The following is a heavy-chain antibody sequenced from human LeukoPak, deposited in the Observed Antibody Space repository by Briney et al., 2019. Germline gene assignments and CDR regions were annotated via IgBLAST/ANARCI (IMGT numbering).Heavy chain of an antibody. CDR3: ASPPPLYCSGGSCETY. V-gene: IGHV4-39*01. Sequence: SETLSLTCTVSGGSISSSSYYWGWIRQPPGKGLEWIGSIYYSGSTYCNSSLKSRVTISVDTSENQFSLKLSSVTAADTAVYYCASPPPLYCSGGSCETYWGQGTLVTVSS. CDR2: IYYSGST. D-gene: IGHD2-15*01. CDR1: GGSISSSSYY. J-gene: IGHJ4*02.